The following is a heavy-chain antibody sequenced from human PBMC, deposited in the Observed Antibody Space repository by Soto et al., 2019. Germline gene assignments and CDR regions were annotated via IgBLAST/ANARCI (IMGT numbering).Heavy chain of an antibody. V-gene: IGHV3-30*03. D-gene: IGHD1-26*01. CDR2: LSFDASKK. J-gene: IGHJ4*02. Sequence: QVQLVESGGGVGQPGRSLRLSCAASGFNFSAYGMHWVSQAPGTGLELVALLSFDASKKYYADSVKGRFTISRDTSRNTLYLQMNSLRVEDTAVYYCRVGVAEGGQGTRVTVSS. CDR1: GFNFSAYG. CDR3: RVGVAE.